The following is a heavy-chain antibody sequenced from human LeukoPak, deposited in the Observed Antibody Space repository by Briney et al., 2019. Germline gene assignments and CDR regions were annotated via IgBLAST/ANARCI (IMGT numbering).Heavy chain of an antibody. CDR1: GGSISTFY. J-gene: IGHJ6*04. Sequence: SETLSLTCTVSGGSISTFYWTWIRQPAGKGLEWIGRIFTSGTTNYNPSLKSRVTMSVDTSKNQFSLKLSSVTAADTAVYYCARDSYYYDSSGYQRMDVWGKGTTVTISS. D-gene: IGHD3-22*01. V-gene: IGHV4-4*07. CDR2: IFTSGTT. CDR3: ARDSYYYDSSGYQRMDV.